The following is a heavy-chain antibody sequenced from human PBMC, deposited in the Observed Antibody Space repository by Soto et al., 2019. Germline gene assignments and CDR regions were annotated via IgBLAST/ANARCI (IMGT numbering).Heavy chain of an antibody. CDR1: GGSISSSSYY. Sequence: SETLSLTCTVSGGSISSSSYYWGWIRQPPGKGLEWIGSIYYSGSTYYNPSLKSRVTISVDTSKNQFSLKLSSVTAADTAVYYCARLYSYGDYWGQGTLVTVSS. CDR2: IYYSGST. J-gene: IGHJ4*02. CDR3: ARLYSYGDY. V-gene: IGHV4-39*01. D-gene: IGHD5-18*01.